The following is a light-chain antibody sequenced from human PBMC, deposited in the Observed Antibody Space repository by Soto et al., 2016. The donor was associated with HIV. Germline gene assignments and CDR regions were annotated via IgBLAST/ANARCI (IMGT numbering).Light chain of an antibody. V-gene: IGKV1-5*03. Sequence: DIQMTQFPSTLSASIGDRVTITCRASQSVSVWLAWYHQKPGKAPNLLIFKTSTLEIGVPSRFSGSGSGTDFTLTLSSVQPDDVGTYYCQQYNNVPWTFGQGTKLEMK. CDR2: KTS. CDR1: QSVSVW. CDR3: QQYNNVPWT. J-gene: IGKJ1*01.